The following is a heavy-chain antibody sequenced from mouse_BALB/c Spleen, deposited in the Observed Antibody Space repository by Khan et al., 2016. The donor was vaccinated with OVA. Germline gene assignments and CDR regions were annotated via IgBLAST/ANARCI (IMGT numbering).Heavy chain of an antibody. CDR2: INTYTGEP. CDR1: GHTFTNFG. Sequence: QIQLVQSGPELKKPGETVKISCEASGHTFTNFGMNWVKQAPGKGLKWMGWINTYTGEPTYADDFNGRFAFSLEASASTAYLQINNLTNEDTATYFCARPPYFSYAMDNWGQGTSVTVSS. J-gene: IGHJ4*01. CDR3: ARPPYFSYAMDN. V-gene: IGHV9-3-1*01. D-gene: IGHD2-10*01.